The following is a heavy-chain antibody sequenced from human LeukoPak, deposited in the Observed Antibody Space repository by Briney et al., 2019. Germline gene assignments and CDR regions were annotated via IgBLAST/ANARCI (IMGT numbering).Heavy chain of an antibody. CDR1: GYTFVAHY. CDR2: VNPNSGDT. CDR3: ARGMTKYYDNSGSDY. V-gene: IGHV1-2*02. Sequence: ASVKVSCKASGYTFVAHYMHWVRQAPGRGLEWMGWVNPNSGDTNYAPKFLARVTMTRDTSINTAYMELSRLRSDDTAVYYCARGMTKYYDNSGSDYWGQGSLVTVSS. D-gene: IGHD6-19*01. J-gene: IGHJ4*02.